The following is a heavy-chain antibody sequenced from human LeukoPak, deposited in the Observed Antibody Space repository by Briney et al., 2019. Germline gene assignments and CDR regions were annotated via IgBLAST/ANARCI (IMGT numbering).Heavy chain of an antibody. Sequence: PSETLSLTCAVYGGSFSGYYWSWIRQPPGKGLEWIGEINHSGSTNYNPSLKSRVTISVDTSKNQFSLKLSSVTAADTAVYYCAREEWELPIFDYWGQGTLVTVSS. CDR1: GGSFSGYY. D-gene: IGHD1-26*01. CDR3: AREEWELPIFDY. J-gene: IGHJ4*02. V-gene: IGHV4-34*01. CDR2: INHSGST.